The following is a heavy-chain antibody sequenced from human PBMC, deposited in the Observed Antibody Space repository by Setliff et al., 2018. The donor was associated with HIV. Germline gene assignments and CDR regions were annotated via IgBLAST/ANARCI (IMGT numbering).Heavy chain of an antibody. CDR2: IRYDDTYK. Sequence: GGSLRLSCAASAFTFSSYGMHWARQAPGKGLEWVAFIRYDDTYKFYADSVKGRFTISRDNSKNTLYLQMNSLRVVDTAVYFCAKNLYRSPWSPLDYWGQGALVTVSS. CDR1: AFTFSSYG. CDR3: AKNLYRSPWSPLDY. V-gene: IGHV3-30*02. J-gene: IGHJ4*02. D-gene: IGHD6-19*01.